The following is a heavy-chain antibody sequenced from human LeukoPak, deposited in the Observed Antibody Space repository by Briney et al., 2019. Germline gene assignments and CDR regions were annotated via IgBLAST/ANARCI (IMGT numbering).Heavy chain of an antibody. V-gene: IGHV3-30-3*01. D-gene: IGHD3-10*01. CDR3: ARDSVEVRGVIIPYYFDY. CDR1: GFTFSSYA. Sequence: GGSLRLSCAASGFTFSSYAMHWVRQAPGKGLEWLAFISYDGSNKYYADSVKGRFTISRDNSKNTLYLQMNSLRAEDTAVYYCARDSVEVRGVIIPYYFDYWGQGTLVTVSS. CDR2: ISYDGSNK. J-gene: IGHJ4*02.